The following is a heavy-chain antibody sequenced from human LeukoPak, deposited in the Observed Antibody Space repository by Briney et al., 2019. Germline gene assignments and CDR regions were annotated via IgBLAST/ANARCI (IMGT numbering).Heavy chain of an antibody. Sequence: GGSLRLSCAASGFTFSDYYMSWIRQAPGKGLECVSYSSSSSSTIYYADSVKGRFTISRDNAKNSLYLQMNSLRAEETALYYCAIDMGPNILTGYTNWFDPWGQGTLVTVSS. V-gene: IGHV3-11*01. CDR2: SSSSSSTI. D-gene: IGHD3-9*01. CDR1: GFTFSDYY. CDR3: AIDMGPNILTGYTNWFDP. J-gene: IGHJ5*02.